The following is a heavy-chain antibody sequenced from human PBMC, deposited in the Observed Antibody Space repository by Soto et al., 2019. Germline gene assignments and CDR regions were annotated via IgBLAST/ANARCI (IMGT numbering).Heavy chain of an antibody. J-gene: IGHJ4*02. D-gene: IGHD4-17*01. CDR2: VYYSGTT. CDR1: GGSVSDKTYY. V-gene: IGHV4-61*01. CDR3: ARTTAVPNTLRSRYFFDY. Sequence: PSETLSLTCSVSGGSVSDKTYYWSWIRHPPGNRLEWIGYVYYSGTTNYNPSLKSRVTISVDLSKNRFSLRLSSVTTADTALYYCARTTAVPNTLRSRYFFDYWGQGPMITVSS.